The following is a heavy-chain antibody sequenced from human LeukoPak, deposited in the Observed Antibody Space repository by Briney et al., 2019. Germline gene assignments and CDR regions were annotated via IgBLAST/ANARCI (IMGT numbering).Heavy chain of an antibody. J-gene: IGHJ4*02. V-gene: IGHV3-23*05. CDR2: IETGGAST. Sequence: PGGSLRLSCAASGFTFSSYEMNWVRQAPGKGLEWVSAIETGGASTYYADSVKGRFSISRDNSKNTLYLQMNSLRAEDTAVYYWAKVLGGAGSYHCPFDYWGQGTLVTVSS. CDR3: AKVLGGAGSYHCPFDY. CDR1: GFTFSSYE. D-gene: IGHD3-10*01.